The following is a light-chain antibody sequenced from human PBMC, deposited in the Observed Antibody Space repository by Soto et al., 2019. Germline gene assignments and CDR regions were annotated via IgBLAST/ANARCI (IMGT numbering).Light chain of an antibody. J-gene: IGLJ2*01. CDR1: SSDIGDYNY. Sequence: QSALTQPASVSGSPGQSITISCTGTSSDIGDYNYVSWYQQHPGKAPKLMIYDVTNRPSGISNRFSGSKSGNTASLTISGLQAEDEADYYCSSYRRSDIPLVFGGGTKVTVL. CDR2: DVT. V-gene: IGLV2-14*01. CDR3: SSYRRSDIPLV.